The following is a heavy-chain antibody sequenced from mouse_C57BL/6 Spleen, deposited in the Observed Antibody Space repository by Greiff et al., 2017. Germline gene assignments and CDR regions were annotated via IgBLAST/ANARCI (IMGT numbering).Heavy chain of an antibody. D-gene: IGHD4-1*01. CDR2: IYPGDGDT. CDR3: DRPLTGTVYFDV. CDR1: GYAFSSYW. J-gene: IGHJ1*03. V-gene: IGHV1-80*01. Sequence: VKLMESGAELVKPGASVKISCKASGYAFSSYWMNWVKQRPGKGLEWIGQIYPGDGDTTYNGKFKGKATLTADKASSTAYMQRSSLTSEDSAVYFCDRPLTGTVYFDVWGTGTTVTVSS.